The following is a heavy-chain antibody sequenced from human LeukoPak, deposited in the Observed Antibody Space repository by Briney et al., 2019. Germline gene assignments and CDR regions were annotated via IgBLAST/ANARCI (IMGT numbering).Heavy chain of an antibody. CDR3: AREGRDGDYPKYYFDY. Sequence: VASVKVSCKASGYTFTGYYMHWVRQAPGQGLEWMGIINPSGGSTSYAQKFQGRVTMTRDMSTSTVYMELSSLRSEDTAVYYCAREGRDGDYPKYYFDYWGQGTLVTVSS. CDR1: GYTFTGYY. D-gene: IGHD4-17*01. CDR2: INPSGGST. J-gene: IGHJ4*02. V-gene: IGHV1-46*01.